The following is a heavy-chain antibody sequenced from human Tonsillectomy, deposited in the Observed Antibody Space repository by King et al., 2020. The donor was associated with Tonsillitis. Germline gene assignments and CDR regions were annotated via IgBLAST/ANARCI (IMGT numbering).Heavy chain of an antibody. CDR2: MYTSGNT. CDR3: ARGDTAMALEY. D-gene: IGHD5-18*01. V-gene: IGHV4-61*02. J-gene: IGHJ4*02. Sequence: VQLQESGPGLVRPSQTLSLTCTVSGGSISSGSYYWSWTRQPAGKGLEWIGRMYTSGNTNYNPSLKSRVTMSVDTSKNQFSLNLSSVTAADTAVYYCARGDTAMALEYWGQGTLVTVSS. CDR1: GGSISSGSYY.